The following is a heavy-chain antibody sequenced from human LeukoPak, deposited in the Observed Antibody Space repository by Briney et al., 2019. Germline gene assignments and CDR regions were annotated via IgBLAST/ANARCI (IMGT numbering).Heavy chain of an antibody. J-gene: IGHJ4*02. CDR3: ARGSYGYEY. V-gene: IGHV3-74*01. CDR2: INSDGSST. D-gene: IGHD5-18*01. Sequence: GGSLRLSCAASGFTFSSYWMHWVRQGPGKGLVWVSRINSDGSSTTYADSVKGRLTISRDNAKNTLYLQMNSLRAEDTAVYYCARGSYGYEYWGQGTLVTVSS. CDR1: GFTFSSYW.